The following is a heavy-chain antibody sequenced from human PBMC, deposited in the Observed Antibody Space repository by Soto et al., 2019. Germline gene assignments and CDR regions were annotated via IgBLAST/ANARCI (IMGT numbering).Heavy chain of an antibody. V-gene: IGHV1-18*01. D-gene: IGHD2-15*01. J-gene: IGHJ6*03. CDR3: ARIVRGSNIDYYHYMDV. CDR1: GYTFTSHG. CDR2: ISASNGDT. Sequence: QVQLVQSGGVMKKPGASVKVSCKASGYTFTSHGISWVRQAPGQGLEWMGWISASNGDTNYAQKYQGRVTVTTDTSKSTGYMELRSLRSEDTAVYYCARIVRGSNIDYYHYMDVWGEGTTVTVSS.